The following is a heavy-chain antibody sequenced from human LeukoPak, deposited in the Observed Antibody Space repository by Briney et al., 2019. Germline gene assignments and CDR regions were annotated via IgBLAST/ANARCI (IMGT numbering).Heavy chain of an antibody. CDR1: GGSISSSSYY. D-gene: IGHD6-13*01. Sequence: SETLSLTCTVSGGSISSSSYYWGWIRQPPGTGLEWIGSIYYSGSTYYNPSLKSRVTISVDTSKNQFSLKLSSVTAADTAVYYCARGGMVAAAGNFDYWGQGTLVTVSS. CDR2: IYYSGST. J-gene: IGHJ4*02. V-gene: IGHV4-39*01. CDR3: ARGGMVAAAGNFDY.